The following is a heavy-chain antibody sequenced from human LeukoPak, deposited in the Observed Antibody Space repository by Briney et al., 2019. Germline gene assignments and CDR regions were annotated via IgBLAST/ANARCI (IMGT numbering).Heavy chain of an antibody. CDR2: IYTSGST. Sequence: SGTLSLTCTVSGGSISSYYWSWIRQPAGKGLEWIGRIYTSGSTNYNPSLKSRVTTSVDTSKNQFSLKLSSVTAADTAVYYCASGGSGSYYKSWFDPWGQGTLVTVSS. CDR3: ASGGSGSYYKSWFDP. CDR1: GGSISSYY. J-gene: IGHJ5*02. V-gene: IGHV4-4*07. D-gene: IGHD3-10*01.